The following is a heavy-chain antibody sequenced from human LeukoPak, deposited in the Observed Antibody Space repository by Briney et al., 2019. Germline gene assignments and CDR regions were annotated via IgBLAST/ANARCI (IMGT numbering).Heavy chain of an antibody. D-gene: IGHD2-2*02. CDR2: IYYSGST. CDR3: ARVRQDIVVVPAAIHFDY. J-gene: IGHJ4*02. V-gene: IGHV4-30-4*08. CDR1: GGSISSGDYY. Sequence: SETLSLTCTVSGGSISSGDYYWSWIRQPPGKGREWIGYIYYSGSTYYNPSLKSQVTISVDTSKNQFSLKLSSVTAADTAVYYSARVRQDIVVVPAAIHFDYWGQGTLVTVSS.